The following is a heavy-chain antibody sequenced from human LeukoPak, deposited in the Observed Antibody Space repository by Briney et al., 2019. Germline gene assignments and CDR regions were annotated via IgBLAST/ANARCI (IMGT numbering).Heavy chain of an antibody. J-gene: IGHJ4*02. D-gene: IGHD3-10*01. Sequence: GGSLRLSGAASGFIFSSYAMSWVRQAPGKGLEWVSALSGSGGNTYYADSVKGRFTISRDNSKSTLYLQMNSLRGDDTAVYFCAKDSATYGRFDFWGQGSLVIASS. CDR1: GFIFSSYA. V-gene: IGHV3-23*01. CDR2: LSGSGGNT. CDR3: AKDSATYGRFDF.